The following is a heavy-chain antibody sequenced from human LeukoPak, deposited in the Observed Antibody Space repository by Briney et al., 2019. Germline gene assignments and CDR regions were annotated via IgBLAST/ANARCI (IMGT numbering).Heavy chain of an antibody. CDR1: GGSFSYYY. V-gene: IGHV3-66*01. CDR3: ARVERIPTHPFYFDY. Sequence: ETLSLTCAVYGGSFSYYYWSWVRQAPGMGLEWVSVIYSGGSTYYADSVKGRFTISRDNSKNTLYLQMNSLRAEDTAVYYCARVERIPTHPFYFDYWGQGTLVTVSS. CDR2: IYSGGST. J-gene: IGHJ4*02. D-gene: IGHD2-15*01.